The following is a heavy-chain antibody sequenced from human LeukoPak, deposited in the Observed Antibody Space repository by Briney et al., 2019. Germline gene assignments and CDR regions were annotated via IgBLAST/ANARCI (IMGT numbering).Heavy chain of an antibody. CDR3: AKDSDIAVAGSDDALDV. V-gene: IGHV3-30*18. J-gene: IGHJ3*01. Sequence: PGGSLRLSCAASGFTFSSYGMHWVRQTPDKGLEWVALISFDGSIEYYVDSVKGRFTISRDNSKNTLFLQMNSLRPEDTAVYYCAKDSDIAVAGSDDALDVWGQGTMVTVSS. CDR1: GFTFSSYG. CDR2: ISFDGSIE. D-gene: IGHD6-19*01.